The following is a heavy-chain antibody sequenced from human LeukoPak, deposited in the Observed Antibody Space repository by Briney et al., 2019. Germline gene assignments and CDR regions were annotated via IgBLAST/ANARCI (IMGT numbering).Heavy chain of an antibody. CDR2: INTYNGNT. CDR1: SYIFTTYG. D-gene: IGHD6-19*01. V-gene: IGHV1-18*04. CDR3: ARQAGGYSSGWYQFHFDY. Sequence: GASVKVSCKASSYIFTTYGISWVRQTPGQGLEWMGWINTYNGNTNYAQKLQGRVTMTTDTSTSTAYMDLRSLRSDDTAVYYCARQAGGYSSGWYQFHFDYRGQGTLDTVSS. J-gene: IGHJ4*02.